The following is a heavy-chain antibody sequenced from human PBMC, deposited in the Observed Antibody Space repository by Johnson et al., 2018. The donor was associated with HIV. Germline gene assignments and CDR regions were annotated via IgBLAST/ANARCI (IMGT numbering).Heavy chain of an antibody. CDR3: VREGAPSGRDFGAFDI. V-gene: IGHV3-30*04. D-gene: IGHD1-26*01. CDR1: GFTFSSYA. J-gene: IGHJ3*02. Sequence: QVQLVESGGGLVQPGGSLRLSCAASGFTFSSYAMSWVRQAPGKGLEWVAVISSDESYKHYGDSVKGRFPVSKDSSKSTLFLQMNSLRPDDTAVYYCVREGAPSGRDFGAFDIWGQGTRVTVSS. CDR2: ISSDESYK.